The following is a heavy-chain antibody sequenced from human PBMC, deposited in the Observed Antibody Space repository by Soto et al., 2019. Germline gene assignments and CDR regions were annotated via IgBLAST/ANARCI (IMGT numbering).Heavy chain of an antibody. D-gene: IGHD3-10*01. CDR2: VDYRGST. Sequence: PSETLSLTCTVSGDSFSSGGYYWSWIRQRSGKGLEWIAYVDYRGSTYYNPSLKSRVTISVDTSKNQFSLKLSSVTAADTAVYYCARHRAGNWFDPWGQGTLVTVSS. CDR1: GDSFSSGGYY. V-gene: IGHV4-61*08. CDR3: ARHRAGNWFDP. J-gene: IGHJ5*02.